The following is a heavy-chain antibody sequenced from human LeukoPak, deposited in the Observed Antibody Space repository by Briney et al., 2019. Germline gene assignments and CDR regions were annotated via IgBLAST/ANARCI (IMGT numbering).Heavy chain of an antibody. J-gene: IGHJ5*02. D-gene: IGHD6-13*01. CDR2: IYNSGST. CDR3: ARQAYSSNLGWFDP. CDR1: GGSISSSTYY. V-gene: IGHV4-39*01. Sequence: PSETLSLTCSVSGGSISSSTYYWGWIRQPPGKGLEWIGNIYNSGSTYYNPSLKSRVTIAVDTSKNQFSLRLSCVTAADTAVYYCARQAYSSNLGWFDPWGQGTLVTVSS.